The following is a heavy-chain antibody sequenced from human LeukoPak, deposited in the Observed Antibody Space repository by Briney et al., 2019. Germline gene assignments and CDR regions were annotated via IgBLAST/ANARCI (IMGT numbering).Heavy chain of an antibody. D-gene: IGHD5-18*01. CDR3: ARVSGPGGIQLWPIDY. CDR2: INPSGGST. Sequence: ASVKVSCKASGYTITSYYMHWVRQAPGQGLEWMGIINPSGGSTSYAQKFQGRVTMTRDTSTSTVYMELSSLRSEDTAVYYCARVSGPGGIQLWPIDYWGQGTLVTVSS. V-gene: IGHV1-46*03. CDR1: GYTITSYY. J-gene: IGHJ4*02.